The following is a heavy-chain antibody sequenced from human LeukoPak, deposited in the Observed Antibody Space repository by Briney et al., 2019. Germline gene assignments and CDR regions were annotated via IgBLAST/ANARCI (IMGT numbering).Heavy chain of an antibody. J-gene: IGHJ4*02. CDR3: ATDGPHHDLDN. D-gene: IGHD3-22*01. CDR2: IWNDATTQ. V-gene: IGHV3-30*02. Sequence: PGESVRLSCAASGLNFGAYGMHWVRQAPAKGLEWVASIWNDATTQYYADSVKGRFTISRDNSKNTLHLQMNSLTAEDTAVYYCATDGPHHDLDNWGQGVLVTVSS. CDR1: GLNFGAYG.